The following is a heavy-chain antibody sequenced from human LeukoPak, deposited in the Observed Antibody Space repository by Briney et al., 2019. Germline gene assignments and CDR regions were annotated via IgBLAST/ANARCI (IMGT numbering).Heavy chain of an antibody. CDR2: INHSGST. CDR3: ARGIAVAGDDY. CDR1: GGSISSYY. D-gene: IGHD6-19*01. Sequence: SETLSLTCTVSGGSISSYYWSWIRQPPGKGLEWIGEINHSGSTNYNPSLKSRVTISVDTSKNQFSLKLSSVTAADTAVYYCARGIAVAGDDYWGQGTLVTVSS. J-gene: IGHJ4*02. V-gene: IGHV4-34*01.